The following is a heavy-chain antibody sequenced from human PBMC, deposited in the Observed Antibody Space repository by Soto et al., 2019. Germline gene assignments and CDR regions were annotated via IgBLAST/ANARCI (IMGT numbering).Heavy chain of an antibody. CDR1: GFSISDYS. D-gene: IGHD2-15*01. J-gene: IGHJ4*02. V-gene: IGHV3-23*03. Sequence: GGSLRHSCAASGFSISDYSMNWVRKAPWKGLEWVSFIDLSGTTTYYRDSVKGRFTIFKDKSMNTVYLQMNSLTVEDAAVYYCTKDRVPDGIYSFEYWGQGALVTVSS. CDR2: IDLSGTTT. CDR3: TKDRVPDGIYSFEY.